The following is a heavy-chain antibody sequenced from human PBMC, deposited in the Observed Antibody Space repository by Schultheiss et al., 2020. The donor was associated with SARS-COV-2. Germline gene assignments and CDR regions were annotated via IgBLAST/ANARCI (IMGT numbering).Heavy chain of an antibody. J-gene: IGHJ6*03. D-gene: IGHD2-2*01. CDR1: GGSISSSSYY. CDR2: IYYSGST. CDR3: ARGRPVIVVVPAANQNHYYYYMDV. Sequence: SETLSLTCTVSGGSISSSSYYWGWIRQPPGKGLEWIGYIYYSGSTYYNPSLKSRVTISVDTSKNQFSLKLSSVTAADTAVYYCARGRPVIVVVPAANQNHYYYYMDVWGKGSTVTVSS. V-gene: IGHV4-39*07.